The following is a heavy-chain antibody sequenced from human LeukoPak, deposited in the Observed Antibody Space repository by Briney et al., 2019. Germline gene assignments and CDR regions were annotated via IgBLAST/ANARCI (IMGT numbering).Heavy chain of an antibody. J-gene: IGHJ4*02. CDR2: ISAYNGNT. D-gene: IGHD3-10*01. CDR3: ARDEAVLWFGELLNY. V-gene: IGHV1-18*01. CDR1: GXTFTSYG. Sequence: GASVKVSCXASGXTFTSYGISWVRQAPGQGLEWMGWISAYNGNTNYAQKLQGRVTMTTDTSTSTAYMELRSLRSDDTAVYYCARDEAVLWFGELLNYWGQGTLVTVSS.